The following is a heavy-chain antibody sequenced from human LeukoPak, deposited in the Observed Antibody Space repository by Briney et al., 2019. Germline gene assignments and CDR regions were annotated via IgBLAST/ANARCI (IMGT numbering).Heavy chain of an antibody. CDR1: GYTFTGYY. J-gene: IGHJ4*02. D-gene: IGHD6-19*01. CDR2: INPNSGGT. CDR3: AREQWQQGYNFDY. Sequence: ASVKVSCKASGYTFTGYYMHWVRQAPRQGLEWMGWINPNSGGTNYAQKFQGRVTMTRDTSISTAYMELSRLRSDDTAVYYCAREQWQQGYNFDYWGQGTLVTVSS. V-gene: IGHV1-2*02.